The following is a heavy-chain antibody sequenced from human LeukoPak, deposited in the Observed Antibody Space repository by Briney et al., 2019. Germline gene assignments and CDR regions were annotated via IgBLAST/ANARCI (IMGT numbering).Heavy chain of an antibody. J-gene: IGHJ6*03. CDR1: GFSFSNYW. CDR2: INNDGITA. Sequence: GGSLRLPCAASGFSFSNYWMNWVRQAPGKGLVWVSRINNDGITAKYAASVKGRFTMSRDNAKNTLYLQMNSLRAEDTAVYYCVRSYYYYYMDVWGKGTTVTASS. CDR3: VRSYYYYYMDV. V-gene: IGHV3-74*03.